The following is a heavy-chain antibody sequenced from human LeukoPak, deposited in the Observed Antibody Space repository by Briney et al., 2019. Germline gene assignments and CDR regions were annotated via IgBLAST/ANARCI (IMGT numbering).Heavy chain of an antibody. D-gene: IGHD1-26*01. CDR2: ISGSSGST. V-gene: IGHV3-23*01. CDR3: AKDKVGSSWPYYFDY. J-gene: IGHJ4*02. CDR1: GFTFSSYA. Sequence: PGWSLRLSCAASGFTFSSYAMSWVRQAPGKGLEWVSGISGSSGSTYYADSVKGRFTLSRDNSKNTLYLQMNSLRAEDTAVYYCAKDKVGSSWPYYFDYWGQGTLVTVSS.